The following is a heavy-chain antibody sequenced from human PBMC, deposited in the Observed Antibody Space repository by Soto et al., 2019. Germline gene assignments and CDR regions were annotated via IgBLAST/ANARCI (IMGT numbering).Heavy chain of an antibody. CDR1: GFTFSSYA. D-gene: IGHD6-13*01. CDR3: ARAHFKQLVASPSDY. Sequence: QVQLVESGGGVVQPGRSLRLSCAASGFTFSSYAMHWVRQAPGKGLEWVAVISYDGSNKYYADSVKGRFTISRDNSKNTLYLQMNSLRAEDTAVYYCARAHFKQLVASPSDYWGQGTLVTVSS. V-gene: IGHV3-30-3*01. J-gene: IGHJ4*02. CDR2: ISYDGSNK.